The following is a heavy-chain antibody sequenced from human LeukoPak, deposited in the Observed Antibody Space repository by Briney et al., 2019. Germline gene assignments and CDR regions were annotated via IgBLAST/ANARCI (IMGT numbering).Heavy chain of an antibody. D-gene: IGHD1-1*01. V-gene: IGHV3-53*01. Sequence: GGSLRLSCVASGFTVSGFYMSWVRQAPGKGLEWLSLLYTDDTTFYADSVEGRFTISRDDSTNTIYLQMNSLRVEDTALYYCARGGVNYWNPRYWGQGTLVTVSS. CDR1: GFTVSGFY. CDR3: ARGGVNYWNPRY. J-gene: IGHJ4*02. CDR2: LYTDDTT.